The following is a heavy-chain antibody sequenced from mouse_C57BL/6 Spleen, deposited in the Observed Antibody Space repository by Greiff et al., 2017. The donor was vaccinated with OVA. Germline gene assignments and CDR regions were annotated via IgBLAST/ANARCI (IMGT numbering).Heavy chain of an antibody. D-gene: IGHD1-1*01. CDR2: INPNNGGT. CDR1: GYTFTDYY. CDR3: ARRRLYGSSLFDY. V-gene: IGHV1-26*01. Sequence: VQLQQSGPELVKPGASVKISCKASGYTFTDYYMNWEKQSHGKSLEWIGDINPNNGGTSYNQKFKGKATLTVDKSSSTAYMELRSLTSEDSAVYYCARRRLYGSSLFDYWGQGTTHTVSS. J-gene: IGHJ2*01.